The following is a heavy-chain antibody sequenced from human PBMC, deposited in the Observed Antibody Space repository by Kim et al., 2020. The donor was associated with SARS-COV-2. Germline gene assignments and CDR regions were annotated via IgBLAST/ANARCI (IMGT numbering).Heavy chain of an antibody. Sequence: ASVKVSCKASGYTFTRHVMHWLRQAPGERLEWVGWINLFNGNTRYSQKFQGGVTITGDTSANTTYMEMSSLRSEDTAVYFCARGFYGSGSYLTARSPYGVDVWGQGTTVIVSS. V-gene: IGHV1-3*01. J-gene: IGHJ6*02. CDR3: ARGFYGSGSYLTARSPYGVDV. D-gene: IGHD3-10*01. CDR2: INLFNGNT. CDR1: GYTFTRHV.